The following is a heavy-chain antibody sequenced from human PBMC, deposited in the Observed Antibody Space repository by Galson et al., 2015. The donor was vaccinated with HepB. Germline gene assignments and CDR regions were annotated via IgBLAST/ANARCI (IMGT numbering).Heavy chain of an antibody. CDR2: FDPEDGET. J-gene: IGHJ4*02. CDR1: GYTLTELS. Sequence: SVKVSCKVSGYTLTELSMHWVRQAPGKGLEWMGGFDPEDGETIYAQKFQGRVTMTEDTSTDTAYMELSSLRSEDTAVYYCATQSTSITMIVVVMGYFDYWGQGTLVTVSS. D-gene: IGHD3-22*01. V-gene: IGHV1-24*01. CDR3: ATQSTSITMIVVVMGYFDY.